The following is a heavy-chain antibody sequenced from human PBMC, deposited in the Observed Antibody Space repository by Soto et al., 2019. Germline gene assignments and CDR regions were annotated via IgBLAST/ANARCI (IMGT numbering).Heavy chain of an antibody. J-gene: IGHJ5*02. Sequence: QVQLEESGGNLVQPGRSLRLSCAASGFSFSDYGMHWVRQAPGKGLESVALLSYDGDKEYYADSVKGRFTISRDNSKNTVFLQINSLRPEDTAVYYCGKDLMGEQWLGVMQSWGQGTLVTVSS. CDR1: GFSFSDYG. V-gene: IGHV3-30*18. CDR2: LSYDGDKE. D-gene: IGHD6-19*01. CDR3: GKDLMGEQWLGVMQS.